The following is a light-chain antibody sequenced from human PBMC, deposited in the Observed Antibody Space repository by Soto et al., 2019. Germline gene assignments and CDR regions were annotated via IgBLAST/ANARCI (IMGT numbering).Light chain of an antibody. V-gene: IGKV1-5*01. J-gene: IGKJ1*01. CDR1: QSISSW. Sequence: DIQMTQSPSTLSASVGDRATITCRASQSISSWLAWFQQKPGKAPKLMNYDAPSLDSGVPSRFSGSGSGTEFSLTISSLQPADFATYYCKTYNSYWTFGQGTKVDIK. CDR2: DAP. CDR3: KTYNSYWT.